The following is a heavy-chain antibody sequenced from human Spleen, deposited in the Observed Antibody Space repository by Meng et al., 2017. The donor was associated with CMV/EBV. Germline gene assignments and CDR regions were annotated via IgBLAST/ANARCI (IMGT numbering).Heavy chain of an antibody. V-gene: IGHV4-39*01. CDR2: IYYSGST. CDR1: GGSISSGSYY. D-gene: IGHD4-17*01. Sequence: SVTCTVSGGSISSGSYYWGWIRQPPGKGLEWIGTIYYSGSTYYNPSLESRVTISVDTSKNQFSLKLTSVTAADTAVYYCAHGDYVDYWGQGTLVTSPQ. J-gene: IGHJ4*02. CDR3: AHGDYVDY.